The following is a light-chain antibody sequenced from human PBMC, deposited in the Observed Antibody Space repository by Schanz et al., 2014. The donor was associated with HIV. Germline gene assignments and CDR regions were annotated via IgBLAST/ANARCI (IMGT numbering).Light chain of an antibody. CDR2: GAT. Sequence: EIVMTQSPVTLSVSPGERATLSCRASQSIGSTYLAWYQQKPGQAPRLLIYGATSRATGIPGRFSGSGSGTDFTLTINSLEPEDFAVYYCQQYGNSPRTFRQGTKLEIK. CDR1: QSIGSTY. CDR3: QQYGNSPRT. J-gene: IGKJ2*02. V-gene: IGKV3-20*01.